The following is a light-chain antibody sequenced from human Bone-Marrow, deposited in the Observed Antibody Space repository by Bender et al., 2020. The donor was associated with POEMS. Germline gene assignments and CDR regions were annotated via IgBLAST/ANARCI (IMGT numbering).Light chain of an antibody. J-gene: IGLJ1*01. CDR1: SSNTGSGYD. CDR3: QSYDNSLGVLYV. CDR2: GYN. V-gene: IGLV1-40*01. Sequence: QSVLTQPPSVSGAPGQRVTISCTWSSSNTGSGYDINWYQHLPGTAPKLLTYGYNNRPSGVPDRFPGSKSGTSASLAITGLQAEDEADYYCQSYDNSLGVLYVFGAGTKVTVL.